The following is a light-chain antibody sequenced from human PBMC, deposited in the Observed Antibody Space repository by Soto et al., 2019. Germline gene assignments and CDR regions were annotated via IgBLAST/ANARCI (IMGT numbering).Light chain of an antibody. CDR3: LRNYNSPLT. J-gene: IGKJ4*01. CDR2: VAC. Sequence: AIQMTPSPYSLSASVGERVTITCRASQVITNYLSWYQQRPGRDPKLLIYVACNLQSGVPSRFSGSRSGTAFPLTLSSLQPEDLRTYDCLRNYNSPLTFGGGNKVELK. V-gene: IGKV1-6*01. CDR1: QVITNY.